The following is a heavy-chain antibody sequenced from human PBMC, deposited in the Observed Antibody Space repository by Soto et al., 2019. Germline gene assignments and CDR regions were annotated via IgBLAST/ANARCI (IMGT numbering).Heavy chain of an antibody. J-gene: IGHJ6*02. CDR1: GFTFSSYA. D-gene: IGHD3-22*01. CDR2: ISGSGGST. V-gene: IGHV3-23*01. CDR3: AKDRAYYYDSSGYYPRDYGMDV. Sequence: GGSLRLSCAASGFTFSSYAMSWVRQAPGKGLEWVSAISGSGGSTYYADPVKGRFTISRDNSKNTLYLQMNSLRAEDTAVYYCAKDRAYYYDSSGYYPRDYGMDVWGQGTTVTVSS.